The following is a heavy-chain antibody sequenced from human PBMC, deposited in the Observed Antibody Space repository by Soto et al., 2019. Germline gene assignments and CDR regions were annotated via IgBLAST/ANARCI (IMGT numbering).Heavy chain of an antibody. CDR2: IYPSGST. J-gene: IGHJ4*02. CDR3: ARLWGPAVFDH. CDR1: GGSISGYH. Sequence: QVQLRESGPGLVKASETLSLTCTVSGGSISGYHWSWIRQTPGKGLEWIGKIYPSGSTDYNPSLNTPAIFSANTPKPQVPLKLTPGTAANRAIYYGARLWGPAVFDHWGQGPRVTVSS. V-gene: IGHV4-4*09. D-gene: IGHD3-16*01.